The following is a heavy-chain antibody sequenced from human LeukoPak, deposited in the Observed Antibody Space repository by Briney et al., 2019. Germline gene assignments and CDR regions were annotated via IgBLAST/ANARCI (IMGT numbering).Heavy chain of an antibody. CDR1: GGSFSAYY. Sequence: SETLSLTCAVYGGSFSAYYWSWIRQPPGKGLEWIGEINHSGSTNYNPSLKSRVTISVDTSKNQFSLKLSSVTAADTAVYYCAAKLRNYYDSSGYPLPFDYWGQGTLVTVSS. V-gene: IGHV4-34*01. CDR2: INHSGST. J-gene: IGHJ4*02. CDR3: AAKLRNYYDSSGYPLPFDY. D-gene: IGHD3-22*01.